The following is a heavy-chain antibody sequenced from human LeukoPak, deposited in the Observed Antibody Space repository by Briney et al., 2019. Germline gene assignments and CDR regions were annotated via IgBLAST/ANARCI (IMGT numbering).Heavy chain of an antibody. CDR2: ISSSSSYI. D-gene: IGHD4-11*01. V-gene: IGHV3-21*01. CDR3: ARDQDDYSNYDDAFDI. CDR1: GFTFSSYS. Sequence: PGGSLRLSCAASGFTFSSYSMNWVRQAPGKGLEWVSSISSSSSYIYYADSVKGRFTISRDNAKNSLYLQMNSLRAEDTAVYYRARDQDDYSNYDDAFDIWGQGTMVTVSS. J-gene: IGHJ3*02.